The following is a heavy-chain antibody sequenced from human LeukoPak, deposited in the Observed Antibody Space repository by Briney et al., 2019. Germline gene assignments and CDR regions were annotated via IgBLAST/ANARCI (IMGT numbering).Heavy chain of an antibody. V-gene: IGHV4-59*01. CDR1: GGSISSYY. CDR2: IYYSGST. CDR3: ARVYRDAFDI. Sequence: SETLSLTCTVSGGSISSYYWSWIRQPPGKGLEWIGYIYYSGSTNYNPSLKSRVTISVDTSKNQFSLKLSSVTAADTAVYYCARVYRDAFDIWGQGTMVTVSS. J-gene: IGHJ3*02. D-gene: IGHD2/OR15-2a*01.